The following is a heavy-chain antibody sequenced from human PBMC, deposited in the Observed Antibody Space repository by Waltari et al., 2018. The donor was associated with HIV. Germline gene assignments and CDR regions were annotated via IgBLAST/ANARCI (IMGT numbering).Heavy chain of an antibody. J-gene: IGHJ4*02. Sequence: QVQLQQGGAGLLKPSETLYLTGAVYGGSFSGYYWSWIRQPPGKGVEWIGEINHRGSTNYNPSLKSRVTISVDTSKNQFSLKLSSVTAADTAVYYCSIVVVPAAAGYYGSGSYYNQVDYWGQGTLVTVSS. CDR1: GGSFSGYY. V-gene: IGHV4-34*01. CDR2: INHRGST. CDR3: SIVVVPAAAGYYGSGSYYNQVDY. D-gene: IGHD3-10*01.